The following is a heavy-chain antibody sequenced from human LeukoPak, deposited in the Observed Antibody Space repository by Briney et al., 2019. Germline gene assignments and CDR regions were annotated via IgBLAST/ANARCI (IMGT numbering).Heavy chain of an antibody. J-gene: IGHJ4*02. CDR2: ISGSGGST. D-gene: IGHD3-22*01. CDR1: GFTFSSYA. V-gene: IGHV3-23*01. Sequence: PGGSLGLSCAASGFTFSSYAMSWVRQAPGKGLEWVSAISGSGGSTYYADSVKGRFTISRDNAKNSLYLQMNSLRAEDTAVYYCARGGYYDSSIGYWGQGTLVTVSS. CDR3: ARGGYYDSSIGY.